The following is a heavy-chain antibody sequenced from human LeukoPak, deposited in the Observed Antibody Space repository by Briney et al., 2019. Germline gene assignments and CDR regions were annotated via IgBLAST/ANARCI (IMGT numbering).Heavy chain of an antibody. V-gene: IGHV3-15*01. CDR3: TSQYFDY. Sequence: PGGSLRLSCAASEFTFSNAWMNWVRQGPGKGLEWVGRIKSKTDGGTTDYAAPVEGRFTTSRDDSKNTVYLQMNSLKTDDTAVYYCTSQYFDYWGQGTLVAVSS. J-gene: IGHJ4*02. CDR1: EFTFSNAW. CDR2: IKSKTDGGTT.